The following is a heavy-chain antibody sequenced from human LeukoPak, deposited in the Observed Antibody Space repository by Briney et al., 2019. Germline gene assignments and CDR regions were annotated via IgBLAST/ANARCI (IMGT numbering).Heavy chain of an antibody. CDR3: AKVAPTYFPVPPHNTSFDP. V-gene: IGHV3-53*01. CDR2: IYSGGST. Sequence: GGSLRLSCAASGFTFSSNYMSWVRQAPGKGLEWVSVIYSGGSTYYTDALKGGFTISRDNFKNTLLLKMNSLRADDTAVYYCAKVAPTYFPVPPHNTSFDPWGQGTLVTVSS. J-gene: IGHJ5*02. D-gene: IGHD2-21*01. CDR1: GFTFSSNY.